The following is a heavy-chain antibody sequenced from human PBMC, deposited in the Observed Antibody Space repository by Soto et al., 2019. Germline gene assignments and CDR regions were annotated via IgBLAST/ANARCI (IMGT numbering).Heavy chain of an antibody. CDR1: GGSISSYY. CDR2: IYYSGST. D-gene: IGHD5-12*01. Sequence: PSETLSLTCTVSGGSISSYYWSWIRQPPGKGLEWIGYIYYSGSTNYNPSLKSRVTISVDTSKNQFSLKLSSVTAADTAVYYCAREREEMARSEAYFDYWGQGTLVTVSS. J-gene: IGHJ4*02. CDR3: AREREEMARSEAYFDY. V-gene: IGHV4-59*01.